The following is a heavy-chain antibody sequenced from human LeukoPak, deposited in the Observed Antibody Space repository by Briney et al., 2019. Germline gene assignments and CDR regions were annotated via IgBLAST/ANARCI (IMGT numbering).Heavy chain of an antibody. Sequence: PGGSLRLSCAASGFTFSSYAMSWVCQAPGKGLEWVSGITGTGGSTHYADSVKGRFTISRDNSKNTLYLQMNSLRAEDTAVYYCAKGGLAMDVWGQGTTVTVPS. CDR2: ITGTGGST. V-gene: IGHV3-23*01. J-gene: IGHJ6*02. CDR3: AKGGLAMDV. CDR1: GFTFSSYA. D-gene: IGHD1-26*01.